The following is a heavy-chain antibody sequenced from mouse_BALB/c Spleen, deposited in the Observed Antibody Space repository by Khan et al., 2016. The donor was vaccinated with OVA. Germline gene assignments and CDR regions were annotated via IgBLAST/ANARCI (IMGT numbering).Heavy chain of an antibody. CDR2: INTYTGEP. CDR1: GYTFTNYG. CDR3: ARPACFSYTLDH. Sequence: QIQLVQSGPELKKPGETVKISCKASGYTFTNYGMNWVKQSPGKALKWMGWINTYTGEPTYADDFKGRFAFSLETSASTAYLQINNLKDEDTATYVCARPACFSYTLDHWGQGTSVTVSS. J-gene: IGHJ4*01. V-gene: IGHV9-3-1*01.